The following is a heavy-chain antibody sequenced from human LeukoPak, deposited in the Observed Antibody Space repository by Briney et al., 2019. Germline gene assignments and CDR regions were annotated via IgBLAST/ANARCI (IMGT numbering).Heavy chain of an antibody. Sequence: SETLSLTCTVSGGSISSYYWSWIRQPPGKGLEWVGYIYNIGSSNYNPSLKSRVTISVNTSKNQFSLKLTSVTAAYTAVYFCVRSGLVGGPFDYWGQGTLVTVSS. J-gene: IGHJ4*02. D-gene: IGHD1-26*01. CDR1: GGSISSYY. CDR2: IYNIGSS. V-gene: IGHV4-59*08. CDR3: VRSGLVGGPFDY.